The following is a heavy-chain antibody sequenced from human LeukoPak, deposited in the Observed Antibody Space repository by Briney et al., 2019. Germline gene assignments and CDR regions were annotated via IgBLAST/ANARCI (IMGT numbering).Heavy chain of an antibody. J-gene: IGHJ4*02. CDR2: IKQDGSEK. Sequence: GGSLRLSCAASGFTFSSYWMSWVRQAPGKGLEWVANIKQDGSEKYYVDSVKGRFTISRGNAKNSLYLQMNSLRAEDTAVYYCAREKYNWNDDLNYFDYWGQGTLVTVSS. CDR3: AREKYNWNDDLNYFDY. V-gene: IGHV3-7*01. CDR1: GFTFSSYW. D-gene: IGHD1-1*01.